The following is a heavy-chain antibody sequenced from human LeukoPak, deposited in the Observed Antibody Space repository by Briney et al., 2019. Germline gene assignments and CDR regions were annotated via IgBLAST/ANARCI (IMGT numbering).Heavy chain of an antibody. CDR3: AKAYSSSYVGSLDV. CDR2: ISGDGVIK. J-gene: IGHJ6*02. V-gene: IGHV3-43*02. CDR1: GFTFDDNA. Sequence: VGSLRLSCAASGFTFDDNAIHWVRQAPGKGPESVSLISGDGVIKYYADSVKGRFTISRDNSKNSLYLQMNSLRSDDTALYYCAKAYSSSYVGSLDVWGQGTTVTVAS. D-gene: IGHD6-6*01.